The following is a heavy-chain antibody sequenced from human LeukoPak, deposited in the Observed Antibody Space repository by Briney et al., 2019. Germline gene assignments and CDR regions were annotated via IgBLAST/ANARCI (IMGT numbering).Heavy chain of an antibody. CDR3: ARLEIAAAAYYFDY. D-gene: IGHD6-13*01. CDR2: IYYSGST. Sequence: PSETLSLTCTVSGGSISSSSYYWGWIRQPPGKGLEWIGSIYYSGSTYYNPSLKSRVTISVDTSKNQFSLKLSSVTAADTAVYYCARLEIAAAAYYFDYWGQGTPVTVSS. J-gene: IGHJ4*01. V-gene: IGHV4-39*01. CDR1: GGSISSSSYY.